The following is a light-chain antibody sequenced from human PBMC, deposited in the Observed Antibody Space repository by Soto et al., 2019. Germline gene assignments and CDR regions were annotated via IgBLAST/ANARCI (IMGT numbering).Light chain of an antibody. Sequence: QSALTQPRSVSGSPGQSVTISCTGTSSDVVAYNYVSWYQHHPGKAHKVMIYDVSERPSGVPDRFSGSKSDNKASLTISGLQAEDEADYYCCSYAGSYSWVFVGGTTLTVL. CDR3: CSYAGSYSWV. J-gene: IGLJ3*02. CDR1: SSDVVAYNY. V-gene: IGLV2-11*01. CDR2: DVS.